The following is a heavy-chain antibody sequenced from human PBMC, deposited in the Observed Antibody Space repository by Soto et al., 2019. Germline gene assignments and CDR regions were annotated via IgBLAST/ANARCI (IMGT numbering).Heavy chain of an antibody. V-gene: IGHV3-33*01. D-gene: IGHD1-7*01. CDR2: IWYDGSNK. CDR1: GSIFSDYG. Sequence: QKYLVESGGGVVQPGGSLRLSCVASGSIFSDYGMHWVRQAPGKGLELVAVIWYDGSNKYYADSVKGRFTISRDNSKNMLYLQMDSLRAADTAVYYCARDGIGGTVFRGFCDYWGQGTLVTVSS. CDR3: ARDGIGGTVFRGFCDY. J-gene: IGHJ4*02.